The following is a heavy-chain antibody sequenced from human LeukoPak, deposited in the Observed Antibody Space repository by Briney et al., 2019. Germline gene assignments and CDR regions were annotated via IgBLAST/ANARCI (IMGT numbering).Heavy chain of an antibody. Sequence: SETLSLTCAVYGGSFSGYYWSWIRQPPGKGLEWIGEINHSGSTYYNPSLKSRVTISVDTSKNQFSLKLSSVTAADTAVYYCARQGIAVAGYDYWGQGTLVTVSS. CDR2: INHSGST. D-gene: IGHD6-19*01. J-gene: IGHJ4*02. CDR1: GGSFSGYY. V-gene: IGHV4-34*01. CDR3: ARQGIAVAGYDY.